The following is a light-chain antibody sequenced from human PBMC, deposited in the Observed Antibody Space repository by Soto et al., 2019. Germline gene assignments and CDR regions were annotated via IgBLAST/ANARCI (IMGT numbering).Light chain of an antibody. V-gene: IGLV3-1*01. CDR3: QAWDSSTVV. J-gene: IGLJ2*01. Sequence: SYELTQPPSGSVSPGQTASITCSGDKLGDKYACWYQQKPGQSPVLVIYQDSKRPSGIPERFSGSNSGNTATLTISGTQAMDEADYYCQAWDSSTVVFGGGTKLT. CDR1: KLGDKY. CDR2: QDS.